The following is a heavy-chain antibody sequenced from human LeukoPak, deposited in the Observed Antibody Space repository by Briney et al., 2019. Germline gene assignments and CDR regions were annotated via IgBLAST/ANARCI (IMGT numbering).Heavy chain of an antibody. D-gene: IGHD3-9*01. CDR2: VYYSGST. J-gene: IGHJ4*02. V-gene: IGHV4-39*01. Sequence: SETLSLTCTVSGGSISSSSYYRGWIRQPPGKGPEWIGSVYYSGSTYYNPSLKSRVTISVDTSKNHFSLNLSSVTAADTAVYYCARHKRASYYDILTGHFDYWGQGTLVTVSS. CDR3: ARHKRASYYDILTGHFDY. CDR1: GGSISSSSYY.